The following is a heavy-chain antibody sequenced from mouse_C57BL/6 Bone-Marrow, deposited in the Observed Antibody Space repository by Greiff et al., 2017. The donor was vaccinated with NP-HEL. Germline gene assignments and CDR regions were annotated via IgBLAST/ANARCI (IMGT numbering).Heavy chain of an antibody. CDR2: INPGSGGT. CDR1: GYAFTNYL. D-gene: IGHD2-2*01. J-gene: IGHJ3*01. Sequence: QVQLKQSGAELVRPGTSVKVSCKASGYAFTNYLIEWVKQRPGQGLEWIGVINPGSGGTNYNEKFKGKATLTADKSYSTAYMQLSSLTSEDSAVLFCARRGNGYDAAWFAYWGQGTLVTVSA. V-gene: IGHV1-54*01. CDR3: ARRGNGYDAAWFAY.